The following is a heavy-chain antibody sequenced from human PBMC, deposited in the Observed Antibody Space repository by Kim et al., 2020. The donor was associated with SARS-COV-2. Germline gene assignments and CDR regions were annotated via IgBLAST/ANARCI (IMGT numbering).Heavy chain of an antibody. J-gene: IGHJ6*02. D-gene: IGHD2-15*01. CDR3: AKDLKFFGSLSEKSIAATRAYYYYGMDV. V-gene: IGHV3-33*06. Sequence: GGSLRLSCAASGFTFSSYGMHWVRQAPGKGLEWVAVIWYDGSNKYYADSVKGRFTISRDNSKNTLYLQMNSLRAEDTAVYYCAKDLKFFGSLSEKSIAATRAYYYYGMDVWGQGTTVTVSS. CDR2: IWYDGSNK. CDR1: GFTFSSYG.